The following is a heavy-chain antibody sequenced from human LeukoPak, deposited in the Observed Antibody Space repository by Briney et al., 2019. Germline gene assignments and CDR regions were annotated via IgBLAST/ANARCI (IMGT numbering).Heavy chain of an antibody. J-gene: IGHJ4*02. CDR2: INPNSGDT. D-gene: IGHD5-18*01. Sequence: GASVKVSCKASGYTFTGYYIHWVRQAPGQGLEWMGWINPNSGDTNYAQKFQGRVTMTRDTSISTAYMELSRLRSDDTAVYYCARDLSYGRLSVDCWGQGTLVTVSS. CDR1: GYTFTGYY. V-gene: IGHV1-2*02. CDR3: ARDLSYGRLSVDC.